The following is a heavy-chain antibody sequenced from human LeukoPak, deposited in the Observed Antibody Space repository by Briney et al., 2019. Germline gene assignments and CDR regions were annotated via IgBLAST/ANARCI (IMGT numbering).Heavy chain of an antibody. CDR3: ARQEYSSSLGNFDY. D-gene: IGHD6-6*01. CDR1: GGSISSSSYY. CDR2: IYYSGST. Sequence: SETLSLTCTVSGGSISSSSYYWGWIRQPPGKGLEWIGSIYYSGSTYYNPSLKSRVTISVDTSKNQFSLKLSSVTAADTAVYYCARQEYSSSLGNFDYWGQGTLVTVSS. V-gene: IGHV4-39*01. J-gene: IGHJ4*02.